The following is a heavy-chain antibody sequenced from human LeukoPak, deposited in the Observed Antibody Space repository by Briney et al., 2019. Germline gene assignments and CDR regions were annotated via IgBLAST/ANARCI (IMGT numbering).Heavy chain of an antibody. V-gene: IGHV1-2*02. J-gene: IGHJ6*02. D-gene: IGHD1-1*01. CDR2: INPNSGGT. CDR1: GYTLTGYY. Sequence: GPSVKASCKASGYTLTGYYMHWVRQAPGQGLEWMGWINPNSGGTNYAQKFQGRVTMTRDTSISTAYMELSRLRSDDTGVYYCAIQTPGYYYYGMDVWGQGTTVTVSS. CDR3: AIQTPGYYYYGMDV.